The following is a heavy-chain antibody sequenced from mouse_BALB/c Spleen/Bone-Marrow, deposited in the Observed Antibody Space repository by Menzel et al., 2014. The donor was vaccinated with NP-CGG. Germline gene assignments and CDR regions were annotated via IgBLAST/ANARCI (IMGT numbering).Heavy chain of an antibody. D-gene: IGHD2-4*01. J-gene: IGHJ3*01. CDR1: GYTFTSYV. CDR2: TNPYNDGT. CDR3: ARDGDYDWFAY. Sequence: LQESGPELVKPGASVKMSCKASGYTFTSYVMHWVKQKPGQGLEWIGHTNPYNDGTKYNEKFKGKATLTSDKSSSTAYMELSSLTSEDSAVYYCARDGDYDWFAYWGQGTLVTVSA. V-gene: IGHV1-14*01.